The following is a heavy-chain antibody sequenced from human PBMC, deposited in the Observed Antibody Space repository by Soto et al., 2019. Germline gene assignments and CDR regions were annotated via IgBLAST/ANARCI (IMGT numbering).Heavy chain of an antibody. D-gene: IGHD1-26*01. J-gene: IGHJ4*02. CDR3: ATDRVGATTGPFDY. CDR2: ISYDGSNK. V-gene: IGHV3-30*03. CDR1: GFTFSSYG. Sequence: QVQLVESGGGVVQPGRSLRLSCAASGFTFSSYGMHWVRQAPGKGLEWVAVISYDGSNKYYADSVKGRFTISRDNSKNTLYLQMNSLRAEDTAVYYCATDRVGATTGPFDYWGQGTLVTVSS.